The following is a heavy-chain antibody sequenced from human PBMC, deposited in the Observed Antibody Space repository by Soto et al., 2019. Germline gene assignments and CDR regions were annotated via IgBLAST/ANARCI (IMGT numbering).Heavy chain of an antibody. D-gene: IGHD2-8*01. CDR1: GGSISSSNYY. CDR2: IYYSGST. Sequence: SETLCLTCTVAGGSISSSNYYWGWIRQPPGKSLDWIGSIYYSGSTYYTPSLKSRVIISVDTSKNQFSLKLSSVTAADPAVYYCARLIVLKVYASPRATHWFDPWGQGALVTIS. V-gene: IGHV4-39*01. CDR3: ARLIVLKVYASPRATHWFDP. J-gene: IGHJ5*02.